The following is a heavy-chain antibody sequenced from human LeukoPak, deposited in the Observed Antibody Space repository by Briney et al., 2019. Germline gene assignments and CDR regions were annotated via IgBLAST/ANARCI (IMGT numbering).Heavy chain of an antibody. CDR3: ARDLSDYGDFGDPFDY. CDR2: ISYDGSNK. Sequence: GRSLRLSCAASGFTFSSYGMHWVRQAPGKGLEWVAVISYDGSNKYYAASVKGRFTISRDNSKNTLYLQMNSLRAEDTAVYYCARDLSDYGDFGDPFDYWGQGTLVTVSS. J-gene: IGHJ4*02. CDR1: GFTFSSYG. V-gene: IGHV3-30*03. D-gene: IGHD4-17*01.